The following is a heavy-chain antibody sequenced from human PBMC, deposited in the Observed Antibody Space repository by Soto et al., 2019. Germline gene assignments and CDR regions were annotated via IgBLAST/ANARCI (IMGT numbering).Heavy chain of an antibody. V-gene: IGHV3-30-3*01. Sequence: QVQLVESGGGVVQPGRSLRLSCAASGFTLSHFAMHWVRQTPGKGLEWVAIISYDGSNKYCADSVEGRFTISRDNSKNTLYLQMNSLRAEDTAVYYCAREEYGQYYFDYWGQGSLVTVSS. J-gene: IGHJ4*02. CDR2: ISYDGSNK. CDR3: AREEYGQYYFDY. D-gene: IGHD6-6*01. CDR1: GFTLSHFA.